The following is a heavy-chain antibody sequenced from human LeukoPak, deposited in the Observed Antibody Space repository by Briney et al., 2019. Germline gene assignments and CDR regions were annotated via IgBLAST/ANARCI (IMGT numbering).Heavy chain of an antibody. CDR3: AKQYYYDSSGYSY. Sequence: GGSLRLSCAASGFTFSNYWMHWVRQAPGKGPVWVSRINTDGNITTYADSVKGRFSISRDNAKNALYLQMNSLRAEDTAVYYCAKQYYYDSSGYSYWGQGTLVTVSS. V-gene: IGHV3-74*01. D-gene: IGHD3-22*01. CDR1: GFTFSNYW. CDR2: INTDGNIT. J-gene: IGHJ4*02.